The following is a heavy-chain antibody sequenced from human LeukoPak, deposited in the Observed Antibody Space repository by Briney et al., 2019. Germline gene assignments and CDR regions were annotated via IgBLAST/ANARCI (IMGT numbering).Heavy chain of an antibody. V-gene: IGHV1-8*01. CDR1: GYTFTSYD. CDR2: MNPNSGNT. Sequence: ASVKVSCKASGYTFTSYDINWVRQATGQGPEWMGWMNPNSGNTGYAQKFQGRVTMTRNTSISTAYMELSSLRSEDTAVYYCARAGGVPARIAARRYWFDPWGQGTLVTVSS. D-gene: IGHD6-6*01. J-gene: IGHJ5*02. CDR3: ARAGGVPARIAARRYWFDP.